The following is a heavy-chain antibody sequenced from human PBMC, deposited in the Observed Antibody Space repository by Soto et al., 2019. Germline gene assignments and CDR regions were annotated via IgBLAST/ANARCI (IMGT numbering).Heavy chain of an antibody. CDR1: GFTFSNAW. J-gene: IGHJ6*02. D-gene: IGHD1-7*01. V-gene: IGHV3-15*01. CDR3: AKEITGTISPLDLSPKTYYYYGMDV. CDR2: IKSKTDGGTT. Sequence: GGSLRLSCAASGFTFSNAWMSWVRQAPGKGLEWVGRIKSKTDGGTTDYAAPVKGRFTISRDDSKNTLYMQMNSLRAEDTAVYYCAKEITGTISPLDLSPKTYYYYGMDVWGQGTTVTVSS.